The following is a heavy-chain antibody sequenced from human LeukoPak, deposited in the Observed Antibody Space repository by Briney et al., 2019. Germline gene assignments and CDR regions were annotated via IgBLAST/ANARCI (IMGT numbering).Heavy chain of an antibody. Sequence: SETLSLACTVSGGSISRSSYYWGWTRQTPGKGLEWMGSFFYSGNTYYNPSLNSRVTISVETSKNQFSLRLSSVTAADTAVYYCAGTVGATFHCDYWGQGTLVTVSS. J-gene: IGHJ4*02. V-gene: IGHV4-39*01. CDR1: GGSISRSSYY. D-gene: IGHD1-26*01. CDR2: FFYSGNT. CDR3: AGTVGATFHCDY.